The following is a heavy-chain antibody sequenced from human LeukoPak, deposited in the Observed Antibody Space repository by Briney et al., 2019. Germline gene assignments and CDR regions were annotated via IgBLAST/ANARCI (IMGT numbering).Heavy chain of an antibody. D-gene: IGHD1-26*01. J-gene: IGHJ6*04. CDR2: ISYDGSNK. CDR3: ARGSSSGSSPLDV. CDR1: GFTFSSYA. Sequence: HAGRSLRLSCAASGFTFSSYAMHWVRQAPGKGLEWVAVISYDGSNKYYADSVKGRFTISRDNSKNTLYLQMNSLRAEDTAVYYCARGSSSGSSPLDVWGKGTTVTVSS. V-gene: IGHV3-30*04.